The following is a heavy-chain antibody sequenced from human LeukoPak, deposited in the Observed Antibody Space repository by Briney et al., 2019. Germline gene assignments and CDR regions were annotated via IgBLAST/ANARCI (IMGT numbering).Heavy chain of an antibody. J-gene: IGHJ4*02. V-gene: IGHV3-48*01. Sequence: GGSLRLSCVASGFTISSYTMNWVRQAPGKGLEWISCISSDSKTIYYADSVKGRFTISRDNAKNSLYLQMNSLRVEDTAVYYCAGGYWGQGTLVTVSS. CDR3: AGGY. CDR2: ISSDSKTI. CDR1: GFTISSYT. D-gene: IGHD3-16*01.